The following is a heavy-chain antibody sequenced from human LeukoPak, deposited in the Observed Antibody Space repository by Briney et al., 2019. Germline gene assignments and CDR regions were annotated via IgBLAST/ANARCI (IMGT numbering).Heavy chain of an antibody. V-gene: IGHV3-23*01. Sequence: PGGSLRLSCAASGFTFSSYAMSWVRQAPGKGLEWVSAISGSGGSTYYADSVKGRFTISRDNSKNTLYLQMNSLKTEDTAVYYCTTYGDYEGLIDYWGQGTLVTVSS. D-gene: IGHD4-17*01. CDR1: GFTFSSYA. CDR3: TTYGDYEGLIDY. J-gene: IGHJ4*02. CDR2: ISGSGGST.